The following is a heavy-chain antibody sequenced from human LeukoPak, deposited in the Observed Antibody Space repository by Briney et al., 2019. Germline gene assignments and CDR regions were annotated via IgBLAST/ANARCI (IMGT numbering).Heavy chain of an antibody. V-gene: IGHV1-46*01. CDR2: INPSGGST. CDR1: GYTFTSYY. D-gene: IGHD3-3*01. Sequence: ASVKVSCKASGYTFTSYYMHWVRQAPGQGLEWMGIINPSGGSTSYAQKFQGRVTMTRDTSTSTVYMELSSLRSEDTAMYYCARDQGPNDFWSGYYYYYYGMDVWGQGTTVTVSS. CDR3: ARDQGPNDFWSGYYYYYYGMDV. J-gene: IGHJ6*02.